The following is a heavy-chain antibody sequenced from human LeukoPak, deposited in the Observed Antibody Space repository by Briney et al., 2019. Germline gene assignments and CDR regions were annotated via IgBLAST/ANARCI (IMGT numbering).Heavy chain of an antibody. CDR3: ARSQSGSYSEVDY. D-gene: IGHD1-26*01. J-gene: IGHJ4*02. Sequence: SVTVSCKASGGTFSSYAISWVRQAPGQGLEWMGGIIPIFGTANYAQKFQGRVTITADESTSTAYMELSSLRSEDTAVYYCARSQSGSYSEVDYWGQGTLVTVSS. CDR1: GGTFSSYA. CDR2: IIPIFGTA. V-gene: IGHV1-69*13.